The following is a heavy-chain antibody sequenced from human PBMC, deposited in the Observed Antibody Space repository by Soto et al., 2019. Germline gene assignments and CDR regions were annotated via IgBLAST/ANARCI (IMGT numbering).Heavy chain of an antibody. CDR1: GFTLTTYG. J-gene: IGHJ4*02. CDR3: AKEFGSTWIDH. V-gene: IGHV3-30*18. CDR2: MSYDGTKE. Sequence: GGSLRLSCAASGFTLTTYGMHWVRQAPGRGLEWVAAMSYDGTKEYYADSVKGRFTISRDSSRNTLFLQLNSLRAEDTAVYYCAKEFGSTWIDHWGQGTLVTVSS. D-gene: IGHD6-13*01.